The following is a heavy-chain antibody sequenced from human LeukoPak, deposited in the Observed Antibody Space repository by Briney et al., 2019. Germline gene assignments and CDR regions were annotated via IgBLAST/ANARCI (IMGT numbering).Heavy chain of an antibody. CDR2: ISGSDGST. V-gene: IGHV3-23*01. CDR1: GFTFSSYA. CDR3: AKVRGYDFWSGYYEAFDY. Sequence: PGGSLRLSCAASGFTFSSYAMSWVRQAPGKGLEWVSAISGSDGSTYYADSVKGRFTISRDNSKNTLYLQMNSLRAEDAAVYYCAKVRGYDFWSGYYEAFDYWGQGTLVTVSS. D-gene: IGHD3-3*01. J-gene: IGHJ4*02.